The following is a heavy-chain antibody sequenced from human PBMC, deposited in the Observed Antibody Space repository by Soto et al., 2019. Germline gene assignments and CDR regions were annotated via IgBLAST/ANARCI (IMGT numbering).Heavy chain of an antibody. CDR2: ISYDGRNK. V-gene: IGHV3-30*18. D-gene: IGHD6-19*01. Sequence: QVQLVESGGGVVQPGRSLRLSCAASGFTFSSYGMHWVRQAPGKGLEWVAVISYDGRNKYYADAVKGRFTISRDNSKNTPNLKMSSLRAEDTAEYYCVKDGSSGWEYFHDMDVWGQGTTVTVSS. CDR3: VKDGSSGWEYFHDMDV. CDR1: GFTFSSYG. J-gene: IGHJ6*02.